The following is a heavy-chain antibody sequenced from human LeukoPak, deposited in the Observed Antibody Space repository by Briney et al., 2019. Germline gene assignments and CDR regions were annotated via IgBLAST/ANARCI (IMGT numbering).Heavy chain of an antibody. CDR3: AKAPFRRNTIVKTSGRPYYFDY. CDR1: GFTFSTFA. V-gene: IGHV3-23*01. CDR2: IFPSGGEI. D-gene: IGHD1-26*01. J-gene: IGHJ4*02. Sequence: PGGSLRLSCAASGFTFSTFAMIWVRQPPGKGLEWVSSIFPSGGEIHYADSVRGRFTISRDNSKSTLSLQMNSLRAEDTAVYYCAKAPFRRNTIVKTSGRPYYFDYWGQGTLVTVSS.